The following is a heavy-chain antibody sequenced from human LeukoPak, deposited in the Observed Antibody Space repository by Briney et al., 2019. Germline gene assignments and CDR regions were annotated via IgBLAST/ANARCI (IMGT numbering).Heavy chain of an antibody. CDR1: GGSISSHY. Sequence: PSETLSLTCTVSGGSISSHYWSWIRQPPGKGLEWIGYIYYSGSTNYNPSLKSRVTISVDTSKNQFSLKLSSVTAADTAMYYCARVAGVGGYDYGDYWGQGTLVTVSP. CDR2: IYYSGST. J-gene: IGHJ4*02. CDR3: ARVAGVGGYDYGDY. V-gene: IGHV4-59*11. D-gene: IGHD5-12*01.